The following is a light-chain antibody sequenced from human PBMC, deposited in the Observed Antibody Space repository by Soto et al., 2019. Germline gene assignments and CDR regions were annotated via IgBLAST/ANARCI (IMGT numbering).Light chain of an antibody. CDR1: QSISSW. V-gene: IGKV1-5*01. Sequence: DFQMTQSPSPLSASVGDRGTITCRASQSISSWWAWCQQKPGKAPKLLIYDASSLESGGPSRFSATGSGTEFTLTISSLQPDDFATYYCQHSATFGQGTKVDI. CDR3: QHSAT. CDR2: DAS. J-gene: IGKJ1*01.